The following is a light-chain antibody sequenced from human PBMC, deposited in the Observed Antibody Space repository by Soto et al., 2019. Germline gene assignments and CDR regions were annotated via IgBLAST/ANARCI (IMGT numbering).Light chain of an antibody. CDR3: QQYGNSPYT. CDR2: GAS. V-gene: IGKV3-20*01. CDR1: QSVSSSY. Sequence: EIVLTQSPGTLSLSPGERATLSCRASQSVSSSYLAWYQHKPGQAPSLLIYGASSRDTGIPDRFSGSGSGTDFTLTISRLEPEDFSVYYCQQYGNSPYTFGHGTKLQIK. J-gene: IGKJ2*01.